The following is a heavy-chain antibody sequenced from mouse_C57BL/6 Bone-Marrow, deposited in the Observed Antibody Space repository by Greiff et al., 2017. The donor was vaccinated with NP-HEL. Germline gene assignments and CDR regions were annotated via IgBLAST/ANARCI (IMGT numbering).Heavy chain of an antibody. CDR1: GFNIKDYY. CDR2: IDPEDGET. CDR3: ARSPTYHYYGSSYGYFDV. Sequence: VQLQQSGAELVKPGASVKLSCTASGFNIKDYYMHWVKQRTEQGLEWIGRIDPEDGETKYAPKFQGKATITADPSSNTAYLQLSSLTSEDTAVYYCARSPTYHYYGSSYGYFDVWGTGTTVTVSS. V-gene: IGHV14-2*01. J-gene: IGHJ1*03. D-gene: IGHD1-1*01.